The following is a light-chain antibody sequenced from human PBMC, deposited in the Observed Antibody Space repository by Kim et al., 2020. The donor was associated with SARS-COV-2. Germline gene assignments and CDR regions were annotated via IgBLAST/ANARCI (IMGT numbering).Light chain of an antibody. J-gene: IGLJ1*01. CDR1: SSDVAGYNC. CDR2: EVS. Sequence: QSALTQPPSASGSPGQSVTISCTGTSSDVAGYNCVSWYQQHPGKAPKLMIYEVSKRPSGVPDRFSGSKSGNTASLTGSGLQAEDEADYHCSSHAAISNFVFGIGTKLTVL. V-gene: IGLV2-8*01. CDR3: SSHAAISNFV.